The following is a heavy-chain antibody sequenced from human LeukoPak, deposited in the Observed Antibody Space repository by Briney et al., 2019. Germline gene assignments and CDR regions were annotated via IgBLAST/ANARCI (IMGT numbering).Heavy chain of an antibody. CDR2: INHSGSA. V-gene: IGHV4-34*01. J-gene: IGHJ5*02. Sequence: SETLSLTCAVYGGSFSGYYWSWIRQPPGKGLEWIGEINHSGSADYNPSLKSRVTISVDTSKNQFSLKLSSVTAADTAVYYCARGIRITMMVVVISDWFDPWGQGTLVTVSS. CDR1: GGSFSGYY. CDR3: ARGIRITMMVVVISDWFDP. D-gene: IGHD3-22*01.